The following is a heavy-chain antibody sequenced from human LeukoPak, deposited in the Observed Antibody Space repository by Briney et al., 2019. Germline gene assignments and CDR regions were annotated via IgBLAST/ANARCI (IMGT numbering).Heavy chain of an antibody. CDR1: GGSISSGGYS. J-gene: IGHJ4*02. CDR3: ARQYCSSTSGRGCGQRGFDY. Sequence: PSETLSLTCAVSGGSISSGGYSWSWIRQPPGKGLEWIGYIYHSGSTYYNPSLKSRVTISVDRSKNQFSLKLSSVTAADTAVYYCARQYCSSTSGRGCGQRGFDYWGQGTLVTVSS. V-gene: IGHV4-30-2*01. CDR2: IYHSGST. D-gene: IGHD2-2*01.